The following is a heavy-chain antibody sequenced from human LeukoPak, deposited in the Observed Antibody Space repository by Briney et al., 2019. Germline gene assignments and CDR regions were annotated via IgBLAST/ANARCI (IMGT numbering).Heavy chain of an antibody. CDR3: ARDTRYCSSTSCYPDY. D-gene: IGHD2-2*01. J-gene: IGHJ4*02. CDR2: ISYDGSNK. Sequence: GGSLRLSCAASGFTFSSYAMHWVRQAPGKGLEWVAVISYDGSNKYYADSVEGRFTISRDNSKNTLYLQMNSLRAEDTAVYYCARDTRYCSSTSCYPDYWGQGTLVTVSS. V-gene: IGHV3-30-3*01. CDR1: GFTFSSYA.